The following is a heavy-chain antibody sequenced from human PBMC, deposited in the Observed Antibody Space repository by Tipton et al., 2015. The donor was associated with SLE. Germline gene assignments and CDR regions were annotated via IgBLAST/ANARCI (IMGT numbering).Heavy chain of an antibody. CDR2: IYYNGTT. CDR3: ARGAKERITWVRVRPYYFDY. CDR1: RGSINYHY. J-gene: IGHJ4*01. Sequence: TLSLTCTVSRGSINYHYWSWIRQPPGKGLEWIGYIYYNGTTNYNPSLKSRVTISVETSNNPLSLKLTSVTAADTAVYYCARGAKERITWVRVRPYYFDYWGQGSLVTVSS. D-gene: IGHD3-10*01. V-gene: IGHV4-59*11.